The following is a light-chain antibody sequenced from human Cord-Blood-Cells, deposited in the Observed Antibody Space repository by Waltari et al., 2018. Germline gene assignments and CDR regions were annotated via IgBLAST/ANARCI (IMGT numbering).Light chain of an antibody. CDR3: MQALQTPYT. V-gene: IGKV2-28*01. CDR1: QSLLHSNGYNY. CDR2: LGS. Sequence: DIAMTQSPLSLPVTPGEPASIPCRSSQSLLHSNGYNYLDWYLQKPGQSPQLLIYLGSNRASGVPDRFSGSGSGTDFTLKISRVEAEDVGVYYCMQALQTPYTFGQGTKLEIK. J-gene: IGKJ2*01.